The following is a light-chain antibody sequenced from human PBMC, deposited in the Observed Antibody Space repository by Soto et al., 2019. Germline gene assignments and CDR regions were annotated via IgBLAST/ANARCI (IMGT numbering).Light chain of an antibody. CDR1: SSNIGAGYD. J-gene: IGLJ2*01. Sequence: QSVLTQPTSVSGAPGQRVTISCTGSSSNIGAGYDVHWYQQLPGTAPKLLIYGNNNRPSGVPDRVSGSKSGTSASLAITGLQAEDEAHYYCQSFDSSLRGGVFGGGTKLTVL. CDR2: GNN. CDR3: QSFDSSLRGGV. V-gene: IGLV1-40*01.